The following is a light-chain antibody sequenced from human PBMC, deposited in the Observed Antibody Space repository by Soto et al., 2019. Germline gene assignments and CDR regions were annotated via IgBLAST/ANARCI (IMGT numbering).Light chain of an antibody. Sequence: DIQMTQSPSSLSASVGDRVTITCQASQDISNYLHWYQQKPGKAPKLLIYDASNLETGVPSRFSGRGSGTDFNFTISSLRPEDIATYYCQQYDTLPWTFGEGTKVVIK. V-gene: IGKV1-33*01. CDR2: DAS. J-gene: IGKJ1*01. CDR3: QQYDTLPWT. CDR1: QDISNY.